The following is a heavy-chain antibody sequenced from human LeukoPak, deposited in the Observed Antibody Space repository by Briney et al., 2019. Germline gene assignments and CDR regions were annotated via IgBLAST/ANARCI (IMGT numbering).Heavy chain of an antibody. CDR3: ASDLGDSSSPYYFDY. J-gene: IGHJ4*02. CDR1: GFTFSSYS. CDR2: ISYDGSNK. D-gene: IGHD6-6*01. Sequence: QPGGSLRLSCAASGFTFSSYSIHWVRQAPGKGLEWVAVISYDGSNKYYADSVKGRFTISRDNSKNTLYLQMNSLRAEDTAVYYCASDLGDSSSPYYFDYWGQGTLVTVSS. V-gene: IGHV3-30*03.